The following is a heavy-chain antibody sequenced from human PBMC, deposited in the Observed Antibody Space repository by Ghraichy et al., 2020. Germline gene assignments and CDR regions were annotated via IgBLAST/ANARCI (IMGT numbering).Heavy chain of an antibody. CDR3: AKDTWVSGNRGGDPFDY. D-gene: IGHD3-10*01. Sequence: GESLNISCAASGFTFSSYGMHWVRQAPGKGLEWVAVISYDGSNKYYADSVKGRFTISRDNSKNTLYLQMNSLRAEDTAVYYCAKDTWVSGNRGGDPFDYWGQGTLVTVSS. V-gene: IGHV3-30*18. CDR1: GFTFSSYG. J-gene: IGHJ4*02. CDR2: ISYDGSNK.